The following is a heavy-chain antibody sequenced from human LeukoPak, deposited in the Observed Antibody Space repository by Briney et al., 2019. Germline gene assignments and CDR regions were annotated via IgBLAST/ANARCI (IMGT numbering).Heavy chain of an antibody. CDR3: ARGGYGLGSYYWGNWWFDP. Sequence: GESLKISCKGSGYSFTSYWIGWVRQMPGKGLEWMGIIYPGDSDTRYSPSFQGQVTISADKSISTAYLQWSSLKASDTAMYYCARGGYGLGSYYWGNWWFDPWGQGTLVTVSS. D-gene: IGHD3-10*01. V-gene: IGHV5-51*01. J-gene: IGHJ5*02. CDR1: GYSFTSYW. CDR2: IYPGDSDT.